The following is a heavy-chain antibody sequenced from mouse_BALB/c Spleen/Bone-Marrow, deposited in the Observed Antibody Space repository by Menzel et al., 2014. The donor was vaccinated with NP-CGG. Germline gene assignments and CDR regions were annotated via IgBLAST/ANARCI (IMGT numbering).Heavy chain of an antibody. V-gene: IGHV14-3*02. CDR2: IDPANGNT. CDR3: ARFQVRRLLDY. CDR1: GFNIKDTH. D-gene: IGHD2-14*01. Sequence: VQLQQSGAELVKPGASVKLSCTASGFNIKDTHMHWVKQRPEQGLEWIGRIDPANGNTKYDPKFQGKATITADTSSNTAYLQLSSLTSEDTAVYYWARFQVRRLLDYWGQGHSVTVSS. J-gene: IGHJ4*01.